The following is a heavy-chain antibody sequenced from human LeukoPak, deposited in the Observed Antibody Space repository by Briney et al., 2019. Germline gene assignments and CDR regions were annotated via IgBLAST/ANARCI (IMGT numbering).Heavy chain of an antibody. J-gene: IGHJ4*02. CDR1: GFTFNIYS. Sequence: PGGSLRLSCAASGFTFNIYSMNWVRQAPGKGLEWISYLSRDTTAIYYADSVKGRFTISRDNAKNSLYLQMNSLKAEDTAIYYCARGGFWGQGTLVTVSS. CDR3: ARGGF. D-gene: IGHD3-16*01. V-gene: IGHV3-48*01. CDR2: LSRDTTAI.